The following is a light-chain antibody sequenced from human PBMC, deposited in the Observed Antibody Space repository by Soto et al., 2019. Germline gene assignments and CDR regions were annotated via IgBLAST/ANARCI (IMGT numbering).Light chain of an antibody. CDR2: GAS. J-gene: IGKJ2*01. V-gene: IGKV3-20*01. CDR3: QVFGSSPRYT. CDR1: QSVSSNY. Sequence: EIVLTQSPGTLSLSPGERATLSCRTSQSVSSNYLAWYQQKPGQAPRLLIYGASNRATGIPDRFSGSGSGTDFTLTINRLEPEDFVMYYCQVFGSSPRYTFGQGTRLEIK.